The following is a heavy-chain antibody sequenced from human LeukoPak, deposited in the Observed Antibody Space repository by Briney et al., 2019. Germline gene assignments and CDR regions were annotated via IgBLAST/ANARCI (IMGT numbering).Heavy chain of an antibody. Sequence: GGSLRLPCSVSGFTLSTYVMHWVSQAPGKGLEYVSAISSNGDNTYYADSVKGRFTISRDNSKNTLYLQMSSLRADDTAVYYCVRGTGYWGQETLVTVSS. CDR2: ISSNGDNT. CDR1: GFTLSTYV. J-gene: IGHJ4*02. CDR3: VRGTGY. V-gene: IGHV3-64D*06.